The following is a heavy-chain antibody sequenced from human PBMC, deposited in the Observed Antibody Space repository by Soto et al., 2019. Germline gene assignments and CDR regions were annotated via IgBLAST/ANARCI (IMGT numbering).Heavy chain of an antibody. V-gene: IGHV3-7*05. D-gene: IGHD6-19*01. J-gene: IGHJ4*02. CDR2: IKQDGSEK. Sequence: PGGSLRLSCAASGFTFSSDWMSWVRQAPGKGLEWVAKIKQDGSEKYYVDSVKGRFTISRDNAKNSLYLQMNSLRAEDTAVYYCARDRDRAVAGTVPTWWGQGT. CDR1: GFTFSSDW. CDR3: ARDRDRAVAGTVPTW.